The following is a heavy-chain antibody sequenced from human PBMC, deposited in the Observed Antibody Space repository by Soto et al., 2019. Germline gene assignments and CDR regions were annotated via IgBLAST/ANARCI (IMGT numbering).Heavy chain of an antibody. Sequence: GESLKISCQGSGYRFADYSSAWVRQMPGKGLEWVGVIYPGDSDTRYSPSFRGQVTISADKSISHVYLQWSSLKASDTAMYYCARNRLRQYYYGMDVWGQGTTVTVSS. D-gene: IGHD3-10*01. CDR1: GYRFADYS. V-gene: IGHV5-51*01. J-gene: IGHJ6*02. CDR3: ARNRLRQYYYGMDV. CDR2: IYPGDSDT.